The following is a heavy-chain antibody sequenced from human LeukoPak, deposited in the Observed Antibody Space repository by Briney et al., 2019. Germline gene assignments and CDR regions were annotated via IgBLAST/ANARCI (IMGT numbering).Heavy chain of an antibody. V-gene: IGHV1-8*01. Sequence: ASVKVSCKASGYTFSSYDINWVRQATGQGLEWMGWMNPKSGNTGYAQKFQGRVTMTRDTPISTAYMELSSLRSEDTAVYYWARVTGSIDYWGQGTLVTVSS. D-gene: IGHD1-26*01. CDR2: MNPKSGNT. CDR1: GYTFSSYD. J-gene: IGHJ4*02. CDR3: ARVTGSIDY.